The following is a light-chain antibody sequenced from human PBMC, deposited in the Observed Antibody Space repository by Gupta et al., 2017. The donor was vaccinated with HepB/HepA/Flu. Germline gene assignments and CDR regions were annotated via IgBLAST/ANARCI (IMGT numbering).Light chain of an antibody. Sequence: SRRVQSGSAKEKVTITCRASQSIGSSLHWYQQKPDQSPKLLIKYASQSISGVPSRFSGSGSGTDFTLTINSLEAEDAAAYYCQQSSSLPQTFGQGTRLKIK. V-gene: IGKV6D-21*02. CDR3: QQSSSLPQT. J-gene: IGKJ5*01. CDR1: QSIGSS. CDR2: YAS.